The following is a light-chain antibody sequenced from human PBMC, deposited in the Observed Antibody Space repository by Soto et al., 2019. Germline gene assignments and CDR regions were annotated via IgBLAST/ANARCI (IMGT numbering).Light chain of an antibody. Sequence: QSVLTQPPSVSAAPGQMVTISCSGSSSNIGNNYVSWYQQLPGTAPRLFIYDNDRRPSGIPDRFSGSRSGTSATLDITGLQTGDEADYYCGTWDSSLNSAVFGGGTKLTVL. V-gene: IGLV1-51*01. CDR1: SSNIGNNY. CDR3: GTWDSSLNSAV. J-gene: IGLJ2*01. CDR2: DND.